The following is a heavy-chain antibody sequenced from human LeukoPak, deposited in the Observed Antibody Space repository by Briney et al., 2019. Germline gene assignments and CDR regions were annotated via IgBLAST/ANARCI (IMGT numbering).Heavy chain of an antibody. CDR1: GRSFSAYF. D-gene: IGHD3-22*01. CDR2: VGHSGSA. V-gene: IGHV4-34*01. J-gene: IGHJ3*02. CDR3: ATRGDYSDTSGNSYDALDI. Sequence: PSETLSLTCAVSGRSFSAYFWRWIRQPPGKGLEWVGDVGHSGSADYNPSLKSRVTISADTSKSHFSLKLTSLNAADTAVYYCATRGDYSDTSGNSYDALDIWGQGTMVTVSS.